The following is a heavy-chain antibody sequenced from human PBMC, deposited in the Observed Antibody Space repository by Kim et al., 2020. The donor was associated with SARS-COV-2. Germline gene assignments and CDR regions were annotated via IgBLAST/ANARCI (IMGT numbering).Heavy chain of an antibody. Sequence: SETLSVTCTVSGGSISNSGYYWGWIRQPPGKGLEWIGSFYYTGSTYYNPSLKSRVTISVDTSKNQFSLKLTSVTAADTAVYYCARQTIVVGFDYWGQGTLVTVSS. D-gene: IGHD2-15*01. J-gene: IGHJ4*02. CDR1: GGSISNSGYY. CDR3: ARQTIVVGFDY. V-gene: IGHV4-39*01. CDR2: FYYTGST.